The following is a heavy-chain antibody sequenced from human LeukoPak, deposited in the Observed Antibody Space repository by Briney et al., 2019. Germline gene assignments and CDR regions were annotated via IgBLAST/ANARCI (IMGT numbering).Heavy chain of an antibody. CDR2: INPNSGGT. D-gene: IGHD3-3*02. J-gene: IGHJ4*02. V-gene: IGHV1-2*02. CDR1: GYSFSDYY. CDR3: AMSRVGFLEWLLTNLDY. Sequence: ASVKVSCKASGYSFSDYYIHWVRQAPGQGLEWMGWINPNSGGTNYAQKFQGRVTMTRDTSISTAYMELSRLASDDTAVYYCAMSRVGFLEWLLTNLDYWGQGTLVTVSS.